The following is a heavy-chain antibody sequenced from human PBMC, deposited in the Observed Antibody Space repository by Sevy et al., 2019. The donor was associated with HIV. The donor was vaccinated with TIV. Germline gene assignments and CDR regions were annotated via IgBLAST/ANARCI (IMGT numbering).Heavy chain of an antibody. CDR1: GDTFTNYG. CDR3: ARVAYNFWSGFPPRGAFDI. V-gene: IGHV1-18*01. J-gene: IGHJ3*02. CDR2: INAYNGHT. D-gene: IGHD3-3*01. Sequence: ASVKVSCKSSGDTFTNYGFSWVRQAPGQGLEWMGWINAYNGHTKYTEKVQGRVTMTPDTYTSTAYMELRSLRSDDTAVYYWARVAYNFWSGFPPRGAFDIWGQGTMVTVSS.